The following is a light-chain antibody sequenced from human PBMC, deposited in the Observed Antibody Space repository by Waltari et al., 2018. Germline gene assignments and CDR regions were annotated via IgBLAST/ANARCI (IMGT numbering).Light chain of an antibody. CDR1: QTINNW. CDR3: QQFSSFPWT. Sequence: DIQMTQSPSSLSVSVGDRVTITCRASQTINNWLAWYQQKPGKAPKLLIYKASTLESGVPSRFSGSGSGTEFTLTISSLQPGDFATYYCQQFSSFPWTFGHGTKVEIK. CDR2: KAS. J-gene: IGKJ1*01. V-gene: IGKV1-5*03.